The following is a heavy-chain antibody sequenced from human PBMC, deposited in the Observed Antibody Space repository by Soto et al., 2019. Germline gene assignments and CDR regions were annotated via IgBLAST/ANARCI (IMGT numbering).Heavy chain of an antibody. CDR3: TTGLSNGYYNFDY. V-gene: IGHV3-30-3*01. CDR2: ISYDGSNK. Sequence: GGSLRTSCAASGFTFCSYAMHWVRQAPGKGLEWVAVISYDGSNKYYADSVKGRFTISRDNSKNTLYLQMNSLKTEDTAVYYCTTGLSNGYYNFDYWGQGTPLTVSS. J-gene: IGHJ4*02. D-gene: IGHD3-22*01. CDR1: GFTFCSYA.